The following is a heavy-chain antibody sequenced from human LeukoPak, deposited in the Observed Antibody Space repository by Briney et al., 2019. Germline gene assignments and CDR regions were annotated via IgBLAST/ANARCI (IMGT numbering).Heavy chain of an antibody. CDR1: GITLSNYG. V-gene: IGHV3-23*01. J-gene: IGHJ4*02. Sequence: GGSLRLSCAVSGITLSNYGMSWVRQAPGKGLEWVAGISDSGGSTNYADSVKGRFTISRDNPKNTLYLQMNSLRAEDTAMYFCAKRGVVIRVILVGFHKEAYYFDSRGQGALVTVSS. CDR3: AKRGVVIRVILVGFHKEAYYFDS. D-gene: IGHD3-22*01. CDR2: ISDSGGST.